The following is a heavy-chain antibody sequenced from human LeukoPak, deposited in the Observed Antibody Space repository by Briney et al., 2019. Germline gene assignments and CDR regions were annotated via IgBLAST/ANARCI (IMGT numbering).Heavy chain of an antibody. D-gene: IGHD6-19*01. CDR2: FYSGGST. CDR3: ASTFPGSSGWPSNFDY. Sequence: PGGSLRLSCAASGFTVSSNYMSWVRQAPGRGWEWVSVFYSGGSTYYADSVKGRFTISRDNSKNTLYLQMNSLRAEDTAVYYCASTFPGSSGWPSNFDYWGQGTLVTVSS. CDR1: GFTVSSNY. J-gene: IGHJ4*02. V-gene: IGHV3-53*01.